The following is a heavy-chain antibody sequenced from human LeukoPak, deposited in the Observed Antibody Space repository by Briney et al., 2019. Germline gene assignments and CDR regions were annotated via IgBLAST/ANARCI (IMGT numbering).Heavy chain of an antibody. J-gene: IGHJ4*02. CDR2: ISYDGRNK. CDR3: ARVGTPIEVGAPDY. CDR1: GFTFSDYA. Sequence: SGGSLRLSCATSGFTFSDYAMHWVRQAPGKGLEWVAVISYDGRNKYYADSLKGRFTISRDNSKNTLYLQMNSLRAEDTAVYYCARVGTPIEVGAPDYWGQGTLVTVSS. D-gene: IGHD1-26*01. V-gene: IGHV3-30*04.